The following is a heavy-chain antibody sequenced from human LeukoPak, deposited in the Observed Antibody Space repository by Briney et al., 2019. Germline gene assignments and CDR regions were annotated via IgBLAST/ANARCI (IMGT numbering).Heavy chain of an antibody. D-gene: IGHD1-26*01. Sequence: GGSLRLSCAASGFAFSSYSMNWVRQAPGKGLEWVSFISSSSSYMYYADSVKGRFTISRDNAKNSLYLQMNSLRAEDTAVYYCAGSIVGATSFAFDIWGQGTMVTVSS. V-gene: IGHV3-21*01. J-gene: IGHJ3*02. CDR2: ISSSSSYM. CDR1: GFAFSSYS. CDR3: AGSIVGATSFAFDI.